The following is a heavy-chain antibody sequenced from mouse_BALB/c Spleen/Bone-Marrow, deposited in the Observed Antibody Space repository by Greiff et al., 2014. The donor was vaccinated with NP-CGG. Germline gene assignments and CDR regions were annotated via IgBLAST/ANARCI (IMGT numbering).Heavy chain of an antibody. D-gene: IGHD2-2*01. CDR1: GFNIKDTY. Sequence: EVKLMESGAELVKPGASVKLSCTASGFNIKDTYMHWVKQRPEQGLEWIGRIDPANGNTKYDPKFQGKATITADTSSNTAYLQLSSLTSEDTAVYYCARNYGYGKSFAYWAKGLWSLSLQ. J-gene: IGHJ3*01. CDR2: IDPANGNT. CDR3: ARNYGYGKSFAY. V-gene: IGHV14-3*02.